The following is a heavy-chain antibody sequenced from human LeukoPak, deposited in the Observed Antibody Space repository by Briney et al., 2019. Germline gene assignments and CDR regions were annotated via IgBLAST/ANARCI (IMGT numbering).Heavy chain of an antibody. J-gene: IGHJ4*02. V-gene: IGHV3-74*01. CDR1: GLTFSSYW. CDR3: SAHETLIVVRPFDY. D-gene: IGHD3-22*01. CDR2: IDPDGTST. Sequence: GGSLRLSCAASGLTFSSYWMHWVRQVPGKGPVCVSRIDPDGTSTSYADPVKGRFTISRDNAKNTLYLQMNSLRAEDAAVYYCSAHETLIVVRPFDYWGQGTVVTVSS.